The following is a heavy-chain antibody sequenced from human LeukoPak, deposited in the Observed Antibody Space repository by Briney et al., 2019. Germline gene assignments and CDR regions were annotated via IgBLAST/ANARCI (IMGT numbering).Heavy chain of an antibody. J-gene: IGHJ4*02. Sequence: PGGSLRLSCAASGFTFSTSWMTWVRQAPGKGLEWVANIKQDGSDKYYMDSVKGRFTTSRDNAKNSLYLQMNSLRTEDTAVYYCAKDSGWFRFDYWGQGTLVTVSS. D-gene: IGHD6-13*01. V-gene: IGHV3-7*03. CDR3: AKDSGWFRFDY. CDR1: GFTFSTSW. CDR2: IKQDGSDK.